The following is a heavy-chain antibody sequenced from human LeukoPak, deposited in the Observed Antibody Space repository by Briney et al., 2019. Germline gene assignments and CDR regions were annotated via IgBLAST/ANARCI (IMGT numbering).Heavy chain of an antibody. V-gene: IGHV4-39*07. Sequence: TSETLSLTCTVSGGSISSSSYYWGWIRQPPGKGLEWIGSIYYSGSTYYNPSLKSRVTISVDTSKNQFSLKLSSVTAADTAVYYCARANLVAARPFDYWGQGTLVTVSS. CDR1: GGSISSSSYY. D-gene: IGHD6-6*01. J-gene: IGHJ4*02. CDR3: ARANLVAARPFDY. CDR2: IYYSGST.